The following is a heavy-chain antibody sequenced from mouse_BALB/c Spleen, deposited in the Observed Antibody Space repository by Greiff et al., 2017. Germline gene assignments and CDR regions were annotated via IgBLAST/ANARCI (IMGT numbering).Heavy chain of an antibody. CDR1: GYTFTSYY. Sequence: QVQLQQSGAELVKPGASVKLSCKASGYTFTSYYMYWVKQRPGQGLEWIGEINPSNGGTNFNEKFKSKATLTSDKSSSTAYMELSSLTSEDSAVYYCARDYGYSYWGQGTTLTVSS. V-gene: IGHV1-53*01. CDR2: INPSNGGT. CDR3: ARDYGYSY. J-gene: IGHJ2*01. D-gene: IGHD1-2*01.